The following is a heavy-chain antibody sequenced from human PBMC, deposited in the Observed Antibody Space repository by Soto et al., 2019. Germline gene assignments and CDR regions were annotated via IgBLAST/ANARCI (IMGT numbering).Heavy chain of an antibody. J-gene: IGHJ4*02. CDR2: IIPIFGTA. V-gene: IGHV1-69*13. D-gene: IGHD6-6*01. CDR1: GGTFGSYA. CDR3: ARSNFEYSSSSGDY. Sequence: SPVKGSCKASGGTFGSYAISLVRQALGQGLEWMGGIIPIFGTANYAQKFQGRVTITADESTSTAYMELSSLRSEDTAVYYCARSNFEYSSSSGDYRGQGTLVTVSS.